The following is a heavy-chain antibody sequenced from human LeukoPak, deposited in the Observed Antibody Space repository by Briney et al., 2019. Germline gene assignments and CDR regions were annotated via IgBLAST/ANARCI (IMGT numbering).Heavy chain of an antibody. CDR3: ARDPSYCSSTNCYVGSPLYYYYPMDV. D-gene: IGHD2-2*01. CDR1: GFIFSSYS. CDR2: IWFDGSNK. J-gene: IGHJ6*02. V-gene: IGHV3-33*08. Sequence: PGGSLRLSCAASGFIFSSYSMSWVRQAPGKGLEWVAVIWFDGSNKHYADSVKGRFSISRDNSENTLYLQMNSLRAEDTAVYYCARDPSYCSSTNCYVGSPLYYYYPMDVWGQGTTVTVSS.